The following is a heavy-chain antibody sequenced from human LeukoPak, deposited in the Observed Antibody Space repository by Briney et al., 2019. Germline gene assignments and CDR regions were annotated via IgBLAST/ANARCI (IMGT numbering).Heavy chain of an antibody. CDR2: INANTGAT. CDR1: GYTFTGYY. D-gene: IGHD3-22*01. CDR3: ARDSDYYDSSGTPDY. V-gene: IGHV1-2*02. Sequence: APVKVSCKASGYTFTGYYMNWVRQAPGQGLEWMGWINANTGATNYAQKFQGRVTMTRDTSISTAYMELSRLRSDDTAVYYCARDSDYYDSSGTPDYWGQGTLVTVSS. J-gene: IGHJ4*02.